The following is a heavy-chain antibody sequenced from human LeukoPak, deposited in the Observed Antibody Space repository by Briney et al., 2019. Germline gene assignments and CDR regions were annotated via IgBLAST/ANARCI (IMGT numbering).Heavy chain of an antibody. CDR1: GFTFSSYA. CDR3: ARDITTGYCSSTSCPRAFDI. Sequence: PGGSLRLSCAASGFTFSSYAMHWVRQAPGKGLEWVAVISYDGSNKYYADSVKGRFTISRDNAKNSLYLQMNSLRAEDTAVYYCARDITTGYCSSTSCPRAFDIWGQGTMVTVSS. V-gene: IGHV3-30-3*01. CDR2: ISYDGSNK. D-gene: IGHD2-2*01. J-gene: IGHJ3*02.